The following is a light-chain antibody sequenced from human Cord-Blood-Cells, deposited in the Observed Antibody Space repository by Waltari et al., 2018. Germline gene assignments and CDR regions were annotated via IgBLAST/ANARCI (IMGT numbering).Light chain of an antibody. Sequence: QSALTQPPSASGSPGQSVTISCTGTSSDVGGYNYVSWYQQHPGKAPKLMFYEVSQRPAGVPDRFSGSKSGNTASLTVSGLQAEDEADYYCSSYAGSNNLVFGGGTKLTVL. CDR3: SSYAGSNNLV. J-gene: IGLJ2*01. CDR2: EVS. CDR1: SSDVGGYNY. V-gene: IGLV2-8*01.